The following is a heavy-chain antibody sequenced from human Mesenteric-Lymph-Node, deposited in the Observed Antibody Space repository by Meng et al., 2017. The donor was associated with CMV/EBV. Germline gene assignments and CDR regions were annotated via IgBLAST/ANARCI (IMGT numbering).Heavy chain of an antibody. CDR3: ARDHGSRYCSGGSCQGIDY. D-gene: IGHD2-15*01. CDR1: GGYC. V-gene: IGHV4-31*02. CDR2: IDYSGRT. Sequence: GGYCWSWIRQDPGKGLKWIGYIDYSGRTYYSPSLKSRVSRSVDTSKNQFSLKLSSVTAADTAVYYCARDHGSRYCSGGSCQGIDYWGQGTLVTVSS. J-gene: IGHJ4*02.